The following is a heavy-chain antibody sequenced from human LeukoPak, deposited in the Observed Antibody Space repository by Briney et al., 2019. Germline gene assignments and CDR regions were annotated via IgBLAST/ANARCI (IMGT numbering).Heavy chain of an antibody. Sequence: PGGSLRLSCAASGFTFSSYAMHWVRQAPGKGLEGVAVISYDGSNKYYADSVKGRFTISRDNSKNTLYLQMNSLRAEDTAVYYCARGYSYGTSRYYYGMDVWGQGTTVTVSS. D-gene: IGHD5-18*01. CDR1: GFTFSSYA. CDR2: ISYDGSNK. CDR3: ARGYSYGTSRYYYGMDV. J-gene: IGHJ6*02. V-gene: IGHV3-30-3*01.